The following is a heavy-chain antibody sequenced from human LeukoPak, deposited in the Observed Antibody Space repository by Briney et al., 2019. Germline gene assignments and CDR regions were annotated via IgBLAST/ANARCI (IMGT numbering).Heavy chain of an antibody. CDR3: ASTKPSYGDPDVRFDY. Sequence: GGSLRLSCAASGFTFSSYWMHWVRQAPGKGLVWVSRINSDGSSTSYADSVKGRFTISRDNAKNTLYLQMNSLRAEDTAVYYCASTKPSYGDPDVRFDYWGQGTPVTVSS. CDR1: GFTFSSYW. CDR2: INSDGSST. D-gene: IGHD4-17*01. V-gene: IGHV3-74*01. J-gene: IGHJ4*02.